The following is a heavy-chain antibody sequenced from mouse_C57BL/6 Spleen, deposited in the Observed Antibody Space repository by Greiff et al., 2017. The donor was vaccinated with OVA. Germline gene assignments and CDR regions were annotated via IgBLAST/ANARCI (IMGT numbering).Heavy chain of an antibody. J-gene: IGHJ4*01. V-gene: IGHV1-18*01. CDR1: GYTFTDYN. Sequence: DVKLVESGPELVKPGASVKIPCKASGYTFTDYNMDWVKQSHGKSLEWIGDINPNNGGTIYNQKFKGQATLTVDKSSSPAYMGLRSLTSADTAVYYCARGEDYAMDYWGQGTSVTVSS. D-gene: IGHD2-13*01. CDR2: INPNNGGT. CDR3: ARGEDYAMDY.